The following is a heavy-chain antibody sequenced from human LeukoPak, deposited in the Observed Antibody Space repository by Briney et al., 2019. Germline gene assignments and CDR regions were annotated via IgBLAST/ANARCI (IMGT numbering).Heavy chain of an antibody. CDR2: ISGSGGST. Sequence: PGGSLRLSCAASGFTFSSYAMSWARQAPGKGLEWVSAISGSGGSTYYADSVKGRFTISRDNSKNTLYLQMNSLRAEDTAVYYCAKDRTYYYDSSGYWDFDYWGQGTLVTVSS. J-gene: IGHJ4*02. CDR3: AKDRTYYYDSSGYWDFDY. V-gene: IGHV3-23*01. CDR1: GFTFSSYA. D-gene: IGHD3-22*01.